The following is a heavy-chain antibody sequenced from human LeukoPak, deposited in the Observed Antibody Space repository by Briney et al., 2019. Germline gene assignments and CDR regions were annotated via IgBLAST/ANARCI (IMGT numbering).Heavy chain of an antibody. CDR1: GYTFSDNY. CDR2: INPKNSDT. CDR3: ASLYLWFEPSRTLFALDP. Sequence: ASVKVSCKASGYTFSDNYIHWVRQAPGQGLEWMGWINPKNSDTDYSQQFQGRITMTRDTSIATAYMELRSLTSDATAMYFCASLYLWFEPSRTLFALDPWGQETLVIVSS. V-gene: IGHV1-2*02. J-gene: IGHJ5*02. D-gene: IGHD3-10*01.